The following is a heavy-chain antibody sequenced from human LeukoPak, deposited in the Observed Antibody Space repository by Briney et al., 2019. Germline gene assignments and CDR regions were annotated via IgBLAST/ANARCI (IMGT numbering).Heavy chain of an antibody. CDR1: GVSISDDC. D-gene: IGHD6-19*01. CDR3: AREKSVRGWHADS. CDR2: IYSSGAS. J-gene: IGHJ4*02. Sequence: PSETLSLTCTVSGVSISDDCWSWIRQPGGKGLEGIGRIYSSGASDIQPSFQSRATISVDTSKNQVFLRLTSVTAADTAVYFCAREKSVRGWHADSWGQGSLVTVSS. V-gene: IGHV4-4*07.